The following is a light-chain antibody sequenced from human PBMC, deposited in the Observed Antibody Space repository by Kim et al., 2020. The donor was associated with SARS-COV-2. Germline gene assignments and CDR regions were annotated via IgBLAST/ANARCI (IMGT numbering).Light chain of an antibody. Sequence: DIQMTQSPSSLSASVGDRVIITCRASHDISRYLAWFQQRPGKAPKSLIYSASILQSGVPSRFGGSGSGTDFTLTITNLQPEDFATYYCQHYHTYPFTFGPGTKVDIK. J-gene: IGKJ3*01. V-gene: IGKV1-16*01. CDR3: QHYHTYPFT. CDR1: HDISRY. CDR2: SAS.